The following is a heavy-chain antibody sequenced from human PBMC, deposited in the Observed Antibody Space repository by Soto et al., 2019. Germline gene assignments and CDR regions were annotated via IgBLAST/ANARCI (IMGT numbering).Heavy chain of an antibody. CDR1: GGTFSSYA. CDR2: IIPIFGTA. Sequence: QVQLVQSGAEVKKPGSSVKVSCKASGGTFSSYAISWVRQAPGQGLEWMGGIIPIFGTANYAQNFQGRVTITADKSTSTAYMELSSLRSEDTAVYYCARTGYSSSWYYYYYGMDVWGQGTTVTVSS. D-gene: IGHD6-13*01. J-gene: IGHJ6*02. CDR3: ARTGYSSSWYYYYYGMDV. V-gene: IGHV1-69*06.